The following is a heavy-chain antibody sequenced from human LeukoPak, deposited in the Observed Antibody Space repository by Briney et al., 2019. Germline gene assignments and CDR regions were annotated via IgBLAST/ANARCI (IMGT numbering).Heavy chain of an antibody. CDR2: INPNSGGT. CDR1: GYTFSGYY. J-gene: IGHJ3*02. D-gene: IGHD1-7*01. V-gene: IGHV1-2*02. CDR3: ARGFAEEGTTTGAFDI. Sequence: ASVKVSRKASGYTFSGYYVHWVRQAPGQGLEWMGWINPNSGGTNYAQKFQGRVTMTRDTSISTAYMELRRLGSDDTAVYYCARGFAEEGTTTGAFDIWGHGTIVTVSS.